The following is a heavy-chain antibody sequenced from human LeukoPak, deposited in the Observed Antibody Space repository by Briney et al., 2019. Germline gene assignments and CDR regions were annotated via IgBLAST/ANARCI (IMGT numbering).Heavy chain of an antibody. CDR1: GGSISSYY. V-gene: IGHV4-4*07. CDR3: ARNYDSSGGFDY. D-gene: IGHD3-22*01. Sequence: PSETPSLTCTVSGGSISSYYWSWIRQPAGKGLEWIGRIYTSGSTNYNPSLKRRVTISVDTSKNQFSLKLSSVTAADTAVYYCARNYDSSGGFDYWGQGTLVTVSS. J-gene: IGHJ4*02. CDR2: IYTSGST.